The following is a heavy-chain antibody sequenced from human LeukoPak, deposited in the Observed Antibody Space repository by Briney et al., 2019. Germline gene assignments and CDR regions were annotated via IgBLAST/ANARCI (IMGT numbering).Heavy chain of an antibody. CDR2: ISDYNGNT. CDR3: ARDRAYDSPSGGY. CDR1: GYTFTNYG. V-gene: IGHV1-18*01. D-gene: IGHD3-22*01. Sequence: WASVKVSCKASGYTFTNYGISWVRQAPGQGLEWMGWISDYNGNTNYAQKFQGRVTMTTDTSTSTAYMELRSLRSDDTAVYYCARDRAYDSPSGGYWGQGTLVTVSS. J-gene: IGHJ4*02.